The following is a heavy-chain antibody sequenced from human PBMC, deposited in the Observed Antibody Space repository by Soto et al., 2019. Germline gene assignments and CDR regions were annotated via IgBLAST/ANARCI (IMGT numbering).Heavy chain of an antibody. D-gene: IGHD6-19*01. CDR2: ISSSSSTI. J-gene: IGHJ1*01. CDR3: AREGEHSSGLVLEYFQH. CDR1: GFTFSSYS. Sequence: GGSLRLSCAASGFTFSSYSMNWVRQAPGKGLEWVSYISSSSSTIYYADSVKGRFTISRDNAKNSLYLQMNSLRDEDTAVYYCAREGEHSSGLVLEYFQHWGQGTLVTVSS. V-gene: IGHV3-48*02.